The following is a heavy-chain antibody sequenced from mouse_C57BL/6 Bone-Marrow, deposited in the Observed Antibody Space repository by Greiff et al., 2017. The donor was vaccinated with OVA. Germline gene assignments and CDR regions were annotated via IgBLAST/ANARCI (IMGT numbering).Heavy chain of an antibody. CDR3: ARDPTTVVATPY. CDR2: ISDGGSYT. D-gene: IGHD1-1*01. J-gene: IGHJ3*01. V-gene: IGHV5-4*01. Sequence: EVHLVESGGGLVKPGGSLKLSCAASGFTFSSYAMSWVRQTPEKRLEWVATISDGGSYTYYPDNVKGRFTISRDNAKNNLYLQMSHLKSEDTAMYYCARDPTTVVATPYWGQGTLVTVSA. CDR1: GFTFSSYA.